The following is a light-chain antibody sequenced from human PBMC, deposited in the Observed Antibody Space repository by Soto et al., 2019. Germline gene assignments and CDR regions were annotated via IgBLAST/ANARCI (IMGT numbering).Light chain of an antibody. V-gene: IGLV2-8*01. J-gene: IGLJ3*02. CDR1: GSDVGNYNY. CDR3: ASYAGSKGVL. Sequence: QSALTQPPSASGSPGQSVTISCTGTGSDVGNYNYVSWYQQHPGKAPTLVIYEVNKRPSGVPDRFSGSKSGNTASLTVSGLQAEDEADYYCASYAGSKGVLFGGGTKVTVL. CDR2: EVN.